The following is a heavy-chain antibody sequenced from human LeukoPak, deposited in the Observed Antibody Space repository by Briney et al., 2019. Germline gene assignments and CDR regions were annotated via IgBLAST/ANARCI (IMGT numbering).Heavy chain of an antibody. V-gene: IGHV3-21*01. D-gene: IGHD3-9*01. CDR3: ARGREVRYDILTGYSPYGMDV. J-gene: IGHJ6*02. CDR1: GFTFSSYS. CDR2: ISSSSSYI. Sequence: GGSLRLSCAASGFTFSSYSMNWVRQAPGKGLEWVSSISSSSSYIYYADSVKGRFTISRDNAKNSLYLQMNSLRAEDTAVYYCARGREVRYDILTGYSPYGMDVWGQGTTVTVSS.